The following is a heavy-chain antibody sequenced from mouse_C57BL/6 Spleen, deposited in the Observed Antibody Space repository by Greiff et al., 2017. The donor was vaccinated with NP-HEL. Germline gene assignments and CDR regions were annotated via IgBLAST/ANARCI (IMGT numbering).Heavy chain of an antibody. J-gene: IGHJ3*01. CDR2: ISYSGST. CDR1: GYSITSGYD. Sequence: EVQLQQSGPGMVKPSQSLSLTCTVTGYSITSGYDWHWIRHFPGNKLEWMGYISYSGSTNYNPSLKSRISITHDTSKNHFFLKLNSVTTEDTATYYCAREGYDYDGGFAYWGHRTLVTVSA. D-gene: IGHD2-4*01. V-gene: IGHV3-1*01. CDR3: AREGYDYDGGFAY.